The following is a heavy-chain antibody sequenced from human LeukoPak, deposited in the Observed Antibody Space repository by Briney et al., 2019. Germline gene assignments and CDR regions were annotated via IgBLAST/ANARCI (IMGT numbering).Heavy chain of an antibody. CDR3: ATSGAILTGINWFDP. Sequence: SETLSLTCTVSGGSISSSSYYWGWIRQPPGKGLEWIGSIYCSGSTYYNPSLKSRVTISVDTSKNQFSLKLSSVTAADTAVYYCATSGAILTGINWFDPWGQGTLVTVSS. D-gene: IGHD3-9*01. J-gene: IGHJ5*02. CDR1: GGSISSSSYY. V-gene: IGHV4-39*01. CDR2: IYCSGST.